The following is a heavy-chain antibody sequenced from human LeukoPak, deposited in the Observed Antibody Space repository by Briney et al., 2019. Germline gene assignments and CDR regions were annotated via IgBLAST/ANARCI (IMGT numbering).Heavy chain of an antibody. J-gene: IGHJ6*02. Sequence: GGPLRLSCAASGFTFSSYSMNWVRPAPGKRLEWVSSISSSSSYIYYADSVKGRFTISRDNAKNSLYLQMNSLRAEDTAVYYCARDIYDFWSGYYYYYYGMDVWGQGTTVTVSS. CDR3: ARDIYDFWSGYYYYYYGMDV. CDR2: ISSSSSYI. CDR1: GFTFSSYS. D-gene: IGHD3-3*01. V-gene: IGHV3-21*01.